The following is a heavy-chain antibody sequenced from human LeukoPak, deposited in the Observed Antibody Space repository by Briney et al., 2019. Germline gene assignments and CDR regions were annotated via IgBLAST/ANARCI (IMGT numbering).Heavy chain of an antibody. CDR1: GGSISSGGYY. J-gene: IGHJ4*02. V-gene: IGHV4-31*03. CDR2: IYYSGST. D-gene: IGHD6-19*01. Sequence: PSETLSLTCTVSGGSISSGGYYWSWIRQHPGQGLEWIGYIYYSGSTYYNPSLKSRVTISVDTSKNQFPLKLSSVTAADAAVYYCAREQWLVLGYFDYWGQGTLVTVSS. CDR3: AREQWLVLGYFDY.